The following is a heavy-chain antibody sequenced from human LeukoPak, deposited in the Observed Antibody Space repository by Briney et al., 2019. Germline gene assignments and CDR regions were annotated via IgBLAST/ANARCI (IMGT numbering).Heavy chain of an antibody. CDR1: GCTFTGYY. J-gene: IGHJ4*02. Sequence: ASVKVSCKASGCTFTGYYMHWVRQAPGQGLEWMGRINPNSGGTNYAQKFQGRVTMTRDTSISTAYMELSRLRSDDTAVYYCARGGEYYYDSSGYSFDYWGQGTLVTVSS. CDR2: INPNSGGT. D-gene: IGHD3-22*01. V-gene: IGHV1-2*06. CDR3: ARGGEYYYDSSGYSFDY.